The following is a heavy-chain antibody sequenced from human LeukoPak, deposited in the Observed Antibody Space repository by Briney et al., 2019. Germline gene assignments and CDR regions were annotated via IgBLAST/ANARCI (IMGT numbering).Heavy chain of an antibody. V-gene: IGHV4-38-2*02. J-gene: IGHJ5*02. D-gene: IGHD2-2*01. CDR1: GYSISSGYY. Sequence: SETLSLTCNVSGYSISSGYYWGWIRQPPGKGLEEIGSIFHSGSTNYNPSLKSRVTMSVDTTKNQFSLKLNSVSAADTAVYYCARAWYSSTWRGNWFDPWGQGILVTVSS. CDR3: ARAWYSSTWRGNWFDP. CDR2: IFHSGST.